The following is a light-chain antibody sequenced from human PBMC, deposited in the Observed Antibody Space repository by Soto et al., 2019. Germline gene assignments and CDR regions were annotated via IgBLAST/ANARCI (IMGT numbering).Light chain of an antibody. V-gene: IGLV2-14*03. CDR3: SSYTTSNTRQIV. CDR1: SSDVGGYNY. CDR2: DVS. J-gene: IGLJ1*01. Sequence: QSVLTPPASVYGSPGQSITISCTGTSSDVGGYNYVSWYQHHPGKAPKLIIYDVSNRPSGVSNRFSGSKSGNTASLTISGLQPEDEADYYCSSYTTSNTRQIVFGTGTKVTVL.